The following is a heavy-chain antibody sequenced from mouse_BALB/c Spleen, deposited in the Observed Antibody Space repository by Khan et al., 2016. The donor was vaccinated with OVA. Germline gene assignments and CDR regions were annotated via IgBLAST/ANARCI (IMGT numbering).Heavy chain of an antibody. V-gene: IGHV1-77*01. CDR1: GYTFTDYV. CDR3: ARAGWDVFAY. CDR2: IYPGRDST. J-gene: IGHJ3*01. Sequence: QVQLKESGPELVKPGASVKMSCKASGYTFTDYVMNWVKQRNGQGLEWIGQIYPGRDSTYYNEKFKGKATLTADRSSSTAYMQLSNLTSEDSAVYFCARAGWDVFAYWGQGTLVTVSA. D-gene: IGHD4-1*01.